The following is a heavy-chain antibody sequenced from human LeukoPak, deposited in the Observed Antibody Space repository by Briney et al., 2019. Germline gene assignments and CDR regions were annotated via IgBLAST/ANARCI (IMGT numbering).Heavy chain of an antibody. V-gene: IGHV3-74*01. CDR3: VGSTGWPGY. J-gene: IGHJ4*02. CDR1: GITFRFHL. CDR2: ISSDGST. D-gene: IGHD6-19*01. Sequence: GSLRLSRATSGITFRFHLNDLVRQTSREGLVWVSRISSDGSTVYADFVKGRFTISRDNAKNTLYLQMNSLREEDTAVYYCVGSTGWPGYWGQGTLVTVSS.